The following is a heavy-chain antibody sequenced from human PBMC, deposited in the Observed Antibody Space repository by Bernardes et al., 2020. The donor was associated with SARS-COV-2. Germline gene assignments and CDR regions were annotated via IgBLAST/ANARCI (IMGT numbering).Heavy chain of an antibody. J-gene: IGHJ4*02. CDR1: GFTFSSYS. CDR3: ARDIHPMVRGDTYDY. D-gene: IGHD3-10*01. V-gene: IGHV3-21*01. Sequence: GGSLRLSCAASGFTFSSYSMNWVRQAPGKGLEWVSSISSSSSYIYYADSVKGRFTISRDNAKNSLYLQMNSLRAEDTAVYYCARDIHPMVRGDTYDYWGQGTLVTVSS. CDR2: ISSSSSYI.